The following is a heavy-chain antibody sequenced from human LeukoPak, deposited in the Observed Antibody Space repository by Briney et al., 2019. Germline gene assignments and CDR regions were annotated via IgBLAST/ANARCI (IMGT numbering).Heavy chain of an antibody. V-gene: IGHV4-59*01. D-gene: IGHD1-26*01. CDR1: GGSISSYY. Sequence: SETLSLTCTVSGGSISSYYWSWIRQPPGKGLEWVGFIYYSGSTSYNPSLKSRVTISVDTSKNQFSLNLNSVTAADTAVYYCARELSGSYYEVDLWGRGTLVTVSP. J-gene: IGHJ2*01. CDR2: IYYSGST. CDR3: ARELSGSYYEVDL.